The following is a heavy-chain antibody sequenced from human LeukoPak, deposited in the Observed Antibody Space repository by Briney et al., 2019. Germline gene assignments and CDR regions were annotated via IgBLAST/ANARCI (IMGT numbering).Heavy chain of an antibody. CDR2: IRYDGSND. CDR3: AKDQAWFGELFAGSFFDY. D-gene: IGHD3-10*01. Sequence: GGSLRLSCAASGFTFSSYGMHWVRQAPGKGLEWVAFIRYDGSNDYYADSVKGRFIISRDISKNTLYLQMSSLRAEDTAVYYCAKDQAWFGELFAGSFFDYWGQGTLVTVSS. V-gene: IGHV3-30*02. CDR1: GFTFSSYG. J-gene: IGHJ4*02.